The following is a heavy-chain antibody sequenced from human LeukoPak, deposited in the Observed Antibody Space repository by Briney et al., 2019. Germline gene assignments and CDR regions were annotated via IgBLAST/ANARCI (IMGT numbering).Heavy chain of an antibody. V-gene: IGHV3-23*01. CDR3: AKDPMIVVVTSFDY. CDR2: ISGSGGST. Sequence: GGSLRLSCAASGFTFSSYAMSWVRQAPGKGLEWVSAISGSGGSTYYADSVKGRFTISRDNSKNTLYLQINSLRAEDTAVYYCAKDPMIVVVTSFDYWGQGTLVTVSS. J-gene: IGHJ4*02. CDR1: GFTFSSYA. D-gene: IGHD3-22*01.